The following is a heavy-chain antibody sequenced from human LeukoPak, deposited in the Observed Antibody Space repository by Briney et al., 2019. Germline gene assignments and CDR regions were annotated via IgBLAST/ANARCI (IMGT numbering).Heavy chain of an antibody. Sequence: PSETLSLTCTVSGGSISSYYWSWIRQPAGKGLEWIGRIYTSGSTNYNPSLKSRVTMSVDTSKNQFSLKLSPVTAADTAVYYCARGPTGYSSSWYGDAFDIWGQGTMVTVSS. CDR1: GGSISSYY. CDR2: IYTSGST. D-gene: IGHD6-13*01. CDR3: ARGPTGYSSSWYGDAFDI. J-gene: IGHJ3*02. V-gene: IGHV4-4*07.